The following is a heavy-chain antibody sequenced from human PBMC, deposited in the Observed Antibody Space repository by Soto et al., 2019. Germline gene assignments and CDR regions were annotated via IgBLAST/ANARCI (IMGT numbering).Heavy chain of an antibody. D-gene: IGHD3-10*01. CDR2: ISYDGSNK. Sequence: QVQLVESGGGVVQPGRSLRLSCAASGFTFSSYAMHWVRQAPGKGLEWVAVISYDGSNKYYAESVKGRFTISRDNSKNTLYLQMNSLRAEDTAVYYCARDRDYGSGTRGDAFDIWGQGTMVTVSS. CDR1: GFTFSSYA. V-gene: IGHV3-30-3*01. CDR3: ARDRDYGSGTRGDAFDI. J-gene: IGHJ3*02.